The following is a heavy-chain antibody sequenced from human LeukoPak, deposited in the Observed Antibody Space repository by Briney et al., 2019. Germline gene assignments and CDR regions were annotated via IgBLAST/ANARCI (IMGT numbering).Heavy chain of an antibody. CDR3: ARAPGRQGHYMDV. Sequence: ASVKVSCKAPGYTFTSYYMHWVRQAPGQGLEWMGIINPSGGSTSYAQKFQGRVTMTRDTSTSTVYMELSSLRSEDTAVYYCARAPGRQGHYMDVWGKGTTVTVSS. J-gene: IGHJ6*03. CDR2: INPSGGST. CDR1: GYTFTSYY. V-gene: IGHV1-46*01.